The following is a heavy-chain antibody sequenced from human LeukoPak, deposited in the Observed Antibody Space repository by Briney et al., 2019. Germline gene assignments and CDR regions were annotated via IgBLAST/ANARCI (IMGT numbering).Heavy chain of an antibody. Sequence: SQTLSLTCAISGDSVSSNSAAWNWIRQSPSRGLEWLGRTYYRSKWYNDYAVSVKSRITINPDTSKNQFSLQLNSVTPEDTAVYYCARDIPTWGDYGDYGLGIMNAFDIWGQGTMVTVSS. J-gene: IGHJ3*02. V-gene: IGHV6-1*01. D-gene: IGHD4-17*01. CDR2: TYYRSKWYN. CDR3: ARDIPTWGDYGDYGLGIMNAFDI. CDR1: GDSVSSNSAA.